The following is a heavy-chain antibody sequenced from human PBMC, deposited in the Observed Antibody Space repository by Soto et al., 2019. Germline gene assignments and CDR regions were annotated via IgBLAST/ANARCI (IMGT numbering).Heavy chain of an antibody. V-gene: IGHV1-69*11. CDR1: GGTFSSYS. CDR3: ARGVPSGRFPPFDL. J-gene: IGHJ4*02. D-gene: IGHD1-26*01. Sequence: QVQLVQSGAEVKEPGSSVKVSCKASGGTFSSYSFSWVRQAPGQGLEWMGGFSPILGTTNYAQNFLVRVTITADEVTSTVYLELSSLRPEDTAVYYCARGVPSGRFPPFDLWGQGTLVTVSS. CDR2: FSPILGTT.